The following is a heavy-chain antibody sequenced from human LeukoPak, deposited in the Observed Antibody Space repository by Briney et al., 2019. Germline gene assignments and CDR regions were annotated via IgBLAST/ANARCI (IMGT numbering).Heavy chain of an antibody. J-gene: IGHJ6*03. D-gene: IGHD3-16*02. CDR3: GRNIVDSGYPRYMDV. CDR1: GGSISSSYYY. V-gene: IGHV4-39*01. CDR2: THYSGST. Sequence: PSETLSLTCTVSGGSISSSYYYWGWIRQPPGKGLEWIGSTHYSGSTHSKPSLKSRVTISVDTSKNQFSLKLSSATAADTAIYYCGRNIVDSGYPRYMDVWGKGTTVTVSS.